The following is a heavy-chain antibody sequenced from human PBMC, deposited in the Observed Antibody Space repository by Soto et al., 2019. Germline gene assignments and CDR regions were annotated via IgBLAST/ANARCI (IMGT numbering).Heavy chain of an antibody. CDR2: IYYSGRT. V-gene: IGHV4-59*01. J-gene: IGHJ4*02. Sequence: QVQLQESGPGLVKPSETLSLTCTVSGGSISSYYWSWIRQPPGKGLEWIGYIYYSGRTNYNPSLKSRVTISVDTSNNQFSLKLSSVTAADTAVYYCALAKIFGVQTLDYWGQGTLVTVSS. CDR1: GGSISSYY. CDR3: ALAKIFGVQTLDY. D-gene: IGHD3-3*01.